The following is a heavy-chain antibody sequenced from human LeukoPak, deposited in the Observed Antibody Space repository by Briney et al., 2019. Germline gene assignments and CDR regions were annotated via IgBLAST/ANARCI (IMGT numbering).Heavy chain of an antibody. CDR2: LNPNSGDT. J-gene: IGHJ1*01. D-gene: IGHD3-22*01. V-gene: IGHV1-2*02. Sequence: VASVTVSCKASGYRFTSYYMHWVRRAPGQGLEWMGWLNPNSGDTNYAQKFQGRVTMTRDTSINTLYMGLSSLRSDDTAVYYCARGPDYYESPYFQHWGQGTRVTVSS. CDR1: GYRFTSYY. CDR3: ARGPDYYESPYFQH.